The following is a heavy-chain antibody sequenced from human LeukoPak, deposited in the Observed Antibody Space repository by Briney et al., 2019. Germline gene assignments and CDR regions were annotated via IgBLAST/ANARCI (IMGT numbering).Heavy chain of an antibody. CDR1: GFTFSSYD. CDR2: IGTAGDT. V-gene: IGHV3-13*01. CDR3: AGAPRDTAMVTPYFDY. D-gene: IGHD5-18*01. Sequence: GGSLRLSCAASGFTFSSYDMYWVRQATGKGLEWVSGIGTAGDTYYPGSVKGRFTISRENAKNSLYLQMNSLRAEDTAVYYCAGAPRDTAMVTPYFDYWGQGTLVTVSS. J-gene: IGHJ4*02.